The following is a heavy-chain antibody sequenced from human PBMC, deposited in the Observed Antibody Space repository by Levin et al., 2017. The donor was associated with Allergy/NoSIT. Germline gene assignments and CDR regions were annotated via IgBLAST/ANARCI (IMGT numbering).Heavy chain of an antibody. J-gene: IGHJ4*02. D-gene: IGHD3-10*01. CDR1: GGSISSYY. Sequence: PSETLSLTCTVSGGSISSYYWSWIRQPPGKGLEWIGYIYYSGSTNYNPSLKSRVTISVDTSKNQFSLKLSSVTAADTAVYYCARHGVGKLLWFGGSPSGGFDYWGQGTLVTVSS. CDR2: IYYSGST. CDR3: ARHGVGKLLWFGGSPSGGFDY. V-gene: IGHV4-59*08.